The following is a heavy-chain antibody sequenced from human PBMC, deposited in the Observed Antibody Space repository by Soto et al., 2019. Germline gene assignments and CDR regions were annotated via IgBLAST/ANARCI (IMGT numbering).Heavy chain of an antibody. CDR2: ISSSGSTI. Sequence: PGGSLRLSCAASAFTFRNYQMNWVRQAPGKGLEWVSFISSSGSTIYYTDSVKGRFTISRDNAKDSLYLQMDRMRVEDTAVYYCARARDGYNYKSDYWGQGTLVTVSS. CDR3: ARARDGYNYKSDY. J-gene: IGHJ4*02. CDR1: AFTFRNYQ. V-gene: IGHV3-48*03. D-gene: IGHD5-12*01.